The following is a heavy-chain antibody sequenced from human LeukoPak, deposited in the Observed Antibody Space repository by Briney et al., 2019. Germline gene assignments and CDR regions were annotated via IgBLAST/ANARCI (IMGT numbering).Heavy chain of an antibody. Sequence: PGGSLRLSCAASGFTLSSYSMNWVRQAPGKGLEWVSYISSGSSTTYYADSVKGRFTISRDNAKNSLYLQMNSLRDEDTAVYYCASLPMMIDYWGQGTLVTVSS. CDR3: ASLPMMIDY. V-gene: IGHV3-48*02. D-gene: IGHD3-22*01. CDR1: GFTLSSYS. CDR2: ISSGSSTT. J-gene: IGHJ4*02.